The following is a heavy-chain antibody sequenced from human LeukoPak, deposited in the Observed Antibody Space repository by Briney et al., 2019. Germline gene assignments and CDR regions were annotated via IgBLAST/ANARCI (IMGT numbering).Heavy chain of an antibody. Sequence: GASVTVSCKASGYTFTGYYMHWVRQAPGQGLEWMGWINPNSGGTNYAQKFQGRVTMTRDTSISTAYMELSRLRSDDTAVYYCVLVVITTAWFDPWGQGTLVTVSS. CDR3: VLVVITTAWFDP. CDR2: INPNSGGT. V-gene: IGHV1-2*02. CDR1: GYTFTGYY. J-gene: IGHJ5*02. D-gene: IGHD3-22*01.